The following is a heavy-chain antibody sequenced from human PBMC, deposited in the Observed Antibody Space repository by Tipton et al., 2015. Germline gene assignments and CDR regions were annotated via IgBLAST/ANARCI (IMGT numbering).Heavy chain of an antibody. CDR2: ISYDGSNK. D-gene: IGHD6-19*01. V-gene: IGHV3-30*18. J-gene: IGHJ6*02. CDR3: AKDRGIAVAGTRLGYYYYYGMDV. CDR1: GFTLSSYG. Sequence: SLRLSCSAAGFTLSSYGMHWVRQAPGKGLEWVAVISYDGSNKYYADSVKGRFTISRDNSKNTLYLQMNSLRAEDTAVYYCAKDRGIAVAGTRLGYYYYYGMDVWGQGTTVTVSS.